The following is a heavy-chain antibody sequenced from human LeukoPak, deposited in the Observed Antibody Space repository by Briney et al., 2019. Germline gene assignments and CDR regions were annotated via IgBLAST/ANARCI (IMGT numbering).Heavy chain of an antibody. J-gene: IGHJ6*02. CDR3: ARDFTIFGVDLYYYYYGMDV. D-gene: IGHD3-3*01. Sequence: ASVKVSCKASGYTFTSYYMHWVRRAPGQGLEWMGIINPSGGSTSYAQKFQGRVTMTRDTSTSTVYMELSSLRSEDTAVYYCARDFTIFGVDLYYYYYGMDVWGQGTTVTVSS. CDR1: GYTFTSYY. CDR2: INPSGGST. V-gene: IGHV1-46*01.